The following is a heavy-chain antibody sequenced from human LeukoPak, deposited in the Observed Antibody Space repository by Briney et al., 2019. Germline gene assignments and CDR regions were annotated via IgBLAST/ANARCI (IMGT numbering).Heavy chain of an antibody. J-gene: IGHJ4*02. V-gene: IGHV4-59*01. D-gene: IGHD7-27*01. Sequence: SETLSLTCTVSGGTISSYYWSWIRQPPGKGLEWIGYIYYSGSTNYNPSLKSRVTISVDTSKNQFSLKLSSVTAADTAVYYCARARKNWGYGYWGQGTLVTVSS. CDR2: IYYSGST. CDR1: GGTISSYY. CDR3: ARARKNWGYGY.